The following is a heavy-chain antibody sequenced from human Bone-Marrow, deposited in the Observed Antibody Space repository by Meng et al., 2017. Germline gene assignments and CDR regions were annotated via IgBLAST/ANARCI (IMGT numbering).Heavy chain of an antibody. CDR3: ARDRSYGYASSDWFDP. Sequence: QVQLVPVGAEVKKPGASVKVSCNASGGTFSSYAISWVRQAPGQGLEWMGGIIPIFGTANYAQKFQGRVTITADESTSTAYMELSSLRSEDTAVYYCARDRSYGYASSDWFDPWGQGTLVTVSS. J-gene: IGHJ5*02. CDR2: IIPIFGTA. CDR1: GGTFSSYA. D-gene: IGHD5-18*01. V-gene: IGHV1-69*01.